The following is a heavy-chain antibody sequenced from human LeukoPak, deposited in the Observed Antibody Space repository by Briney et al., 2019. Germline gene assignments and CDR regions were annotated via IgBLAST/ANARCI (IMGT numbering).Heavy chain of an antibody. CDR3: ARHLFSRRNWNGRDY. J-gene: IGHJ4*02. Sequence: ASVKVSCKASGYTFTSYYMHWVRQAPGQGLEWMGIINPSGGSTSYAQKFQGRVTMTRDTSTSTVYMELSSLRSEDTAVYYCARHLFSRRNWNGRDYWGQGTLVTVSS. CDR2: INPSGGST. CDR1: GYTFTSYY. V-gene: IGHV1-46*01. D-gene: IGHD1-1*01.